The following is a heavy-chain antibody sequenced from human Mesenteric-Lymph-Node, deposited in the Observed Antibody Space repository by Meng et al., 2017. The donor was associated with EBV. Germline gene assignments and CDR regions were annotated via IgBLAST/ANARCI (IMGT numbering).Heavy chain of an antibody. CDR3: GRGRTYWYFDL. CDR1: GGSVSSGSYY. Sequence: QVPLQESGPGLVKPSETLPLPATVSGGSVSSGSYYWSWIRQPPGKGLEWIGYIYYSGSANYNPSLKSRVTISVDTSKNQFSLKLSSVTAADTAVYYCGRGRTYWYFDLWGRGTLVTVSS. J-gene: IGHJ2*01. V-gene: IGHV4-61*01. CDR2: IYYSGSA.